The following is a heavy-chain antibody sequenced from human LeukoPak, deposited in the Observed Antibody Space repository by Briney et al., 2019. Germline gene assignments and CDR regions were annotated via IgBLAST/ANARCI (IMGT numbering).Heavy chain of an antibody. CDR3: ARLSGSGSYCRI. D-gene: IGHD3-10*01. CDR1: GGSISSYY. Sequence: SETLSLTCTVSGGSISSYYWSWIRQPPGKGLEWIGYIYYTGSTNYNPSLKSRVTISVDTSKNQFSLKLSSVTAADTAVYYCARLSGSGSYCRIWGQGTMVTVSS. V-gene: IGHV4-59*08. CDR2: IYYTGST. J-gene: IGHJ3*02.